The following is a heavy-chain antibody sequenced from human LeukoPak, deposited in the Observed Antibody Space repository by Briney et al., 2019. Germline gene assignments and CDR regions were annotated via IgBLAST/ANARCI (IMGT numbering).Heavy chain of an antibody. CDR1: GFTFSSYA. CDR3: AKDLQRTTITSTSFDY. D-gene: IGHD4-11*01. J-gene: IGHJ4*02. Sequence: QPGGSLRLSCAASGFTFSSYAMNWVRQAPGKRLEWVSGISGSGGDTNFADSVKGRFTISRDNSNNTLYLQMNSLRAEDTAVYYCAKDLQRTTITSTSFDYWGQGTLVTVSS. CDR2: ISGSGGDT. V-gene: IGHV3-23*01.